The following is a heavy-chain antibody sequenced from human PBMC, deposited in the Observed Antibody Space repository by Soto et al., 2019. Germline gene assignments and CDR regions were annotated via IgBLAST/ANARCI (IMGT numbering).Heavy chain of an antibody. CDR2: IWYDGSNK. CDR1: GFTFSTYG. V-gene: IGHV3-33*01. J-gene: IGHJ6*02. CDR3: ARDNGYSNGHGMDV. Sequence: QVQLVESGGGVVQPGRSLRLSCATSGFTFSTYGMHWVRQAPGKGLQWVALIWYDGSNKYYADSVEGRLTISRDNSKNTLYRQMNSLRADDTAVYYCARDNGYSNGHGMDVWGQGPTVTVSS. D-gene: IGHD6-25*01.